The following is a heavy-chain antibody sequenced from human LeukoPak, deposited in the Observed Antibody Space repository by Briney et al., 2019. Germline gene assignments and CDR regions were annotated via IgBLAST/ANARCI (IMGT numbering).Heavy chain of an antibody. CDR2: INHSGST. V-gene: IGHV4-34*01. CDR3: ARVAAIAVAGTTAPYYYYYGMDV. J-gene: IGHJ6*04. CDR1: GVSFSGYY. Sequence: SETLSLTCAVYGVSFSGYYWSWIRQPPGKGLEWIGEINHSGSTNYNPSLKSRVTISVDTSKNQFSLKLSSVTAADTAVYYCARVAAIAVAGTTAPYYYYYGMDVWGKGTTVTVSS. D-gene: IGHD6-19*01.